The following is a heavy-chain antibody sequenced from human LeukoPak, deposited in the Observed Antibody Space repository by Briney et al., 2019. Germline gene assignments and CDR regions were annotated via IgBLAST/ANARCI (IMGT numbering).Heavy chain of an antibody. CDR2: INHSGST. Sequence: SETLSLTCAVYGGSFSGYYWSWIRQPPGKGLEWIGEINHSGSTNYNPSLKSRVTISVDTSKNQFSLKLSSVTAADTAMYYCARPIGEYSSSWFFPYWGQGALVTVSS. CDR1: GGSFSGYY. V-gene: IGHV4-34*01. CDR3: ARPIGEYSSSWFFPY. D-gene: IGHD6-6*01. J-gene: IGHJ4*02.